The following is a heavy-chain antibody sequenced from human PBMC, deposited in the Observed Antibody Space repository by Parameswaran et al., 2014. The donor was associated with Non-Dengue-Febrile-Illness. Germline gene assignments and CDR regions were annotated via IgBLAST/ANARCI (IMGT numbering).Heavy chain of an antibody. V-gene: IGHV1-18*01. Sequence: WVRQAPGQGLEWMGWISAYNGNTNYAQKLQGRVTMTTDTSTSTAYMELRSLRSDDTAVYYCARAGPRDSSSDYWGQGTLVTVSS. CDR3: ARAGPRDSSSDY. J-gene: IGHJ4*02. D-gene: IGHD6-6*01. CDR2: ISAYNGNT.